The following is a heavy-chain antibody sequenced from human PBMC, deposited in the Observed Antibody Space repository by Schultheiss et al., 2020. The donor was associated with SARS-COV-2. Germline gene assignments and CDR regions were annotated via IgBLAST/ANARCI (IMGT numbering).Heavy chain of an antibody. CDR2: IWYDGSNK. CDR3: ARDDSSSWYEDY. J-gene: IGHJ4*02. CDR1: GFTFSSYG. V-gene: IGHV3-33*08. D-gene: IGHD6-13*01. Sequence: GGSLRLSCAASGFTFSSYGMHWVRQAPGKGLEWVAVIWYDGSNKYYADSVKGRFTISRDNAKNSLYLQMNSLRAEDTAVYYCARDDSSSWYEDYWGQGTLVTVFS.